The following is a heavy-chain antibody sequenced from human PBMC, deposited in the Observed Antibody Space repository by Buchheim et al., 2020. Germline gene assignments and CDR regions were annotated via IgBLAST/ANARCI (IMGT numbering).Heavy chain of an antibody. CDR3: ARGRGRITIFGVVKNYMDV. J-gene: IGHJ6*03. D-gene: IGHD3-3*01. Sequence: QVQLQQWGAGLLKPSETLSLTCAVYGGSFSGYYWSWIRQPPGKGLEWIGEINHSGSTNYNPSLKSRVTISVDTSKNQFSLKLSSVTAADTAVYYCARGRGRITIFGVVKNYMDVWGKGTT. CDR1: GGSFSGYY. CDR2: INHSGST. V-gene: IGHV4-34*01.